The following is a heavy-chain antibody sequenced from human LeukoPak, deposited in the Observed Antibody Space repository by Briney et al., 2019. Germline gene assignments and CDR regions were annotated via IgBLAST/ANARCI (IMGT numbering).Heavy chain of an antibody. D-gene: IGHD3-22*01. CDR1: GFTFSSYW. CDR2: IKQDGSEK. V-gene: IGHV3-7*01. CDR3: ARAPNMYYYDSSGSHDAFDI. J-gene: IGHJ3*02. Sequence: GGSLRLSCAASGFTFSSYWMSWVRQAPGKGLEWVANIKQDGSEKYYVDSVKGRFTISRDNAKNSLYLQMNSLRAEDTAVYYCARAPNMYYYDSSGSHDAFDIWGQGTMVTVSS.